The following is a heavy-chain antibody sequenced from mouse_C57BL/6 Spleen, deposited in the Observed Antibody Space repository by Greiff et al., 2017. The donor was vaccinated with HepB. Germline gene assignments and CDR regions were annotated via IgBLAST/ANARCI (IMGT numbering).Heavy chain of an antibody. V-gene: IGHV1-50*01. D-gene: IGHD1-1*01. J-gene: IGHJ2*01. CDR3: ARWGYGSSHY. Sequence: QVQLKQPGAELVKPGASVKLSCKASGYTFTSYWMQWVKQRPGQGLEWIGEIDPSDSYTNYNQKFKGKATLTVDTSSSTAYMQLSSLTSEDSAVYYCARWGYGSSHYWGQGTTLTVSS. CDR2: IDPSDSYT. CDR1: GYTFTSYW.